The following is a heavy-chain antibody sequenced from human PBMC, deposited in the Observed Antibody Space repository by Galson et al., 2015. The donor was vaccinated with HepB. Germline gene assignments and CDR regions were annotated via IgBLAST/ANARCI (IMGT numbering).Heavy chain of an antibody. J-gene: IGHJ2*01. CDR3: ARGPTTVSIPFWYFDL. Sequence: SVKVSCKASGHTFTTYSISWVRHAPGQGLEWMGGIIPLYGTTNYAQNFQGRVTITADESMSTAYIELSSLRSEDTAVYYCARGPTTVSIPFWYFDLWGRGTLVTVSS. D-gene: IGHD4-17*01. CDR2: IIPLYGTT. V-gene: IGHV1-69*13. CDR1: GHTFTTYS.